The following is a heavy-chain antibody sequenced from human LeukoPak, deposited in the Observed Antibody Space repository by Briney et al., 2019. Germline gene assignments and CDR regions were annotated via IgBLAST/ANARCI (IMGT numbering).Heavy chain of an antibody. CDR2: IWYDGSNQ. Sequence: GSSLRLSCAASGFPFSGSGMHWVRQAPGKGLEWVAIIWYDGSNQYYADSVKGRFTISRDNAKNTLYLQMNSLRAEDTAVYYCARDEKAGFDPWGQGTLVTVSS. CDR1: GFPFSGSG. V-gene: IGHV3-33*01. J-gene: IGHJ5*02. CDR3: ARDEKAGFDP. D-gene: IGHD6-25*01.